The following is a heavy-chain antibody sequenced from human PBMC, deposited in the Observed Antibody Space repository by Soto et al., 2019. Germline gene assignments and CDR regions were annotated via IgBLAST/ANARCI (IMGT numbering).Heavy chain of an antibody. CDR2: ISWNSGSI. Sequence: EVQLVESGGGLVQPGRSLRLSCAASGFTFDDYAMHWVRQAPGKGLEWVSGISWNSGSIGYADSVKGRFTISRDNAKNSLYLQMNSLRAEDTALYYCAKDYGDGEVAGPFDYWGQGTLVTVSS. V-gene: IGHV3-9*01. CDR3: AKDYGDGEVAGPFDY. J-gene: IGHJ4*02. CDR1: GFTFDDYA. D-gene: IGHD6-19*01.